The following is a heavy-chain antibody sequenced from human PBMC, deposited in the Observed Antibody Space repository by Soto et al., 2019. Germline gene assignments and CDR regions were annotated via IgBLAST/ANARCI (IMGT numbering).Heavy chain of an antibody. D-gene: IGHD6-13*01. CDR2: ISAYNGNT. J-gene: IGHJ5*02. V-gene: IGHV1-18*01. Sequence: GASVKVSCKASGYTFTSYGISWVRQAPGQGLEWMGWISAYNGNTNYAQKLQGRVTMTTDTSTSTAYMELRSLRSDDTAVYYCAKAPAAGHPFNWFDLWGQGTLVTVSS. CDR3: AKAPAAGHPFNWFDL. CDR1: GYTFTSYG.